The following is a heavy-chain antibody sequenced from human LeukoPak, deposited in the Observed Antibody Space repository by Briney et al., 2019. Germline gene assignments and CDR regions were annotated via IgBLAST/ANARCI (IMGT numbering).Heavy chain of an antibody. CDR2: ISVIGGST. D-gene: IGHD2-8*01. J-gene: IGHJ4*02. CDR3: PNPPTGTSFHY. Sequence: GGTLRLSCAASGFTFSSDGMSGVRQAPGKGLEWVSGISVIGGSTYYADSLKGRFTISRDNSKNTLYLQINILRAETPPRYNCPNPPTGTSFHYWGQGTLVTVSS. CDR1: GFTFSSDG. V-gene: IGHV3-23*01.